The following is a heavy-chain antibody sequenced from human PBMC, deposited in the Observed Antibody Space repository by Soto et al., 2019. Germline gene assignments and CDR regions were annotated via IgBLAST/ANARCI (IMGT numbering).Heavy chain of an antibody. CDR3: ARVGGRRHLPVGYRFDP. CDR1: GVSISSGDYY. J-gene: IGHJ5*02. V-gene: IGHV4-30-4*01. CDR2: IYYSGST. Sequence: SLSLTCTVSGVSISSGDYYWSWIRQPPGKGLEWIGYIYYSGSTYYNPSLKSRVTISVDTSKNQFSLKLSSVTAAVTAVYYCARVGGRRHLPVGYRFDPWGQGTLVTVSS. D-gene: IGHD2-8*02.